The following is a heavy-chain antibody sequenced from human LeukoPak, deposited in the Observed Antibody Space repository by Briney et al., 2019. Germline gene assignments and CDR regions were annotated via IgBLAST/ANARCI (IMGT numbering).Heavy chain of an antibody. V-gene: IGHV3-23*01. CDR3: AKDYYDSSGYDY. D-gene: IGHD3-22*01. CDR1: GFTLSSYA. J-gene: IGHJ4*02. CDR2: ISGSGGST. Sequence: GGSLRLSCTASGFTLSSYAMSWVRQAPGKGLEWVSAISGSGGSTYYADSVKGRFTISRDNSKNTLYLQMNSLRAEDTAVYYCAKDYYDSSGYDYWGQGTLVTVSS.